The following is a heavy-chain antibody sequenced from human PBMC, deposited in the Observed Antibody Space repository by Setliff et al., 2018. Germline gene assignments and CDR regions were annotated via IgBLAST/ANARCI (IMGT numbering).Heavy chain of an antibody. D-gene: IGHD3-3*01. CDR3: ATVEHVLRFLEWLSRAEYFQH. CDR2: FDPEDGET. V-gene: IGHV1-24*01. Sequence: GASVKVSCKASGGTFSSYAISWVRQAPGQGLEWMGGFDPEDGETIYAQKFQGRVTMTEDTSTDTAYMELSSLRSEDTAVYYCATVEHVLRFLEWLSRAEYFQHWGQGTLVTVSS. J-gene: IGHJ1*01. CDR1: GGTFSSYA.